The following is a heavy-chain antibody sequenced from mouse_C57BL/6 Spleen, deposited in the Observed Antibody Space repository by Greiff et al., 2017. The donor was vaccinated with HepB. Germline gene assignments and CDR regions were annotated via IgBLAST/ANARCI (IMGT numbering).Heavy chain of an antibody. CDR3: ARWSNYSPQLGWYFDV. CDR1: GYTFTSYG. CDR2: IYPRSGNT. Sequence: QVHVKQSGAELARPGASVKLSCKASGYTFTSYGISWVKQRTGQGLEWIGEIYPRSGNTYYNEKFKGKATLTADKSSSTAYMELRSLTSEDSAVYFCARWSNYSPQLGWYFDVWGTGTTVTVSS. D-gene: IGHD2-5*01. J-gene: IGHJ1*03. V-gene: IGHV1-81*01.